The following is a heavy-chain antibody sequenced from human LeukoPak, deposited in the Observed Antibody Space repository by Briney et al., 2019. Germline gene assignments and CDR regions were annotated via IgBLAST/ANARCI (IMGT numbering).Heavy chain of an antibody. V-gene: IGHV3-23*01. D-gene: IGHD1-20*01. CDR3: ARTGDITDFDY. CDR1: GFTFSSYA. J-gene: IGHJ4*02. Sequence: GGSLRLSCAASGFTFSSYAMCWVRQAPGKGLEWVSGISGSGGSTYYLDSVKGRFTISRDNAKNSLYLQMNSLRAEDTAVYYCARTGDITDFDYWGQGTLVTVSS. CDR2: ISGSGGST.